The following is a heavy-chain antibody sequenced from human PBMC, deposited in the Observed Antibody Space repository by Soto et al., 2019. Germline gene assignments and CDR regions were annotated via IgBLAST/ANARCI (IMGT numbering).Heavy chain of an antibody. J-gene: IGHJ6*02. CDR2: ISYDGSNK. CDR1: GFTFSSYG. CDR3: AKGLVVVAAGNDYYCMDV. Sequence: QVQLVESGGGVVQPGRSLRLSCAASGFTFSSYGMHWVRQAPGKGLEWVAVISYDGSNKYYADSVKGRFTISRDNSKNTLYLQMNSLRAEDTAVYYCAKGLVVVAAGNDYYCMDVWGQGTTVTVSS. D-gene: IGHD2-15*01. V-gene: IGHV3-30*18.